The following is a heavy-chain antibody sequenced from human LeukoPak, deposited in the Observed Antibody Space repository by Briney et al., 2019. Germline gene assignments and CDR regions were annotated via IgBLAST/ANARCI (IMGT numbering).Heavy chain of an antibody. CDR1: GGSISNNNYY. CDR3: ATWTTAKTGFDY. Sequence: SETLSLTCTVSGGSISNNNYYWAWIRQPPGKGLECIGSIYYSGSPYYNPSLKSRATISVDTSKNQFPLRLSSVTAADTAVYYRATWTTAKTGFDYWGQGTLVTVSS. CDR2: IYYSGSP. D-gene: IGHD1-14*01. V-gene: IGHV4-39*01. J-gene: IGHJ4*02.